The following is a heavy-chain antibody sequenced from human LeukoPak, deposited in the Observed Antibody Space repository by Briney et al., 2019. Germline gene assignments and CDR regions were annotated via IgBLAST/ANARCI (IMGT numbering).Heavy chain of an antibody. Sequence: SETLSLTCTVSGDSISSYYWNWIRQPPGKGLEWIGYIYYSGSTNYNPPLKSRVTISVDTSKNQFSLKLSSVTAADTAVYYCARSLYYYGSDSFDIWGQGTMVTVSS. CDR2: IYYSGST. D-gene: IGHD3-10*01. CDR1: GDSISSYY. CDR3: ARSLYYYGSDSFDI. V-gene: IGHV4-59*01. J-gene: IGHJ3*02.